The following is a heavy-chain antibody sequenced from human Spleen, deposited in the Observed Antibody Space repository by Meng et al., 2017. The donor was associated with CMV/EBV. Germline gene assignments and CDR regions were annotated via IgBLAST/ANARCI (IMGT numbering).Heavy chain of an antibody. J-gene: IGHJ4*02. V-gene: IGHV3-23*01. CDR2: ISGSGSDT. CDR3: ASPYDNSGYYSGY. CDR1: GFTFSPYT. Sequence: GESLKISCEASGFTFSPYTMTWVRQAPGKGLEWVSGISGSGSDTYYADSVKGRFSISRDNSKSTLYLQMNNLRAEDTAVYYCASPYDNSGYYSGYWGQGTLVTVSS. D-gene: IGHD3-22*01.